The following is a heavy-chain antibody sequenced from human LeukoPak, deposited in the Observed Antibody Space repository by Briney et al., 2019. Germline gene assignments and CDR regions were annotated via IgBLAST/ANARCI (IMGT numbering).Heavy chain of an antibody. V-gene: IGHV1-69*04. J-gene: IGHJ4*02. D-gene: IGHD3-22*01. CDR3: ARDGYDSSGNY. CDR1: GGTFSSYA. Sequence: SVKASCKASGGTFSSYAISWVRQAPGQGLEWMGRIIPILGIANYAQKFQGRVTITADKSTGTAYMELSSLRSEGTAVYYCARDGYDSSGNYWGQGTLVTVSS. CDR2: IIPILGIA.